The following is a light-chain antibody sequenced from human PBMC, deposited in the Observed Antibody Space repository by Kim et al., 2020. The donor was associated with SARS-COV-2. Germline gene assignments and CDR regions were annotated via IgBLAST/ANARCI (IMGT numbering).Light chain of an antibody. Sequence: VGPGQTASISCSGDKLGDKYAYWYQQKPGQSPVLVIYQDSKRPSGIPERFSGSNSGNTATLTISGTQALDEADYYCQAWDSSTVVFGGGTKLTVL. CDR2: QDS. V-gene: IGLV3-1*01. CDR3: QAWDSSTVV. CDR1: KLGDKY. J-gene: IGLJ2*01.